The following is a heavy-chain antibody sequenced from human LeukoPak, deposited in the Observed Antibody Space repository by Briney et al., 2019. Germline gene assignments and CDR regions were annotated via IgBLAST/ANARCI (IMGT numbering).Heavy chain of an antibody. CDR1: GGSISSSSYY. Sequence: PSETLSLTCTVSGGSISSSSYYWGWIRQPPGKGLEWIGSIYYSGSTYYNPSLKTRFTISVDTSKNQFSLKLSSVTAADTAVYYCASPLGEMATVLRWYYWGQGTLVTVSS. V-gene: IGHV4-39*07. J-gene: IGHJ4*02. CDR2: IYYSGST. D-gene: IGHD5-24*01. CDR3: ASPLGEMATVLRWYY.